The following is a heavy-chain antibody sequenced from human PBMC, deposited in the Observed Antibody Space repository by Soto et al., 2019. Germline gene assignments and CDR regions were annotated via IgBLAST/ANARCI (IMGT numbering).Heavy chain of an antibody. Sequence: PGESLKISCKTSGYSFTTYWIAWVRQMPGEGPEWMGMVFPGDSESRYSPSFQGQVTISADKSISTAYLQWSSLKASDTAMYYCARHQYSSSSLPWYYGMDVWGQGTTVTVSS. CDR2: VFPGDSES. J-gene: IGHJ6*02. CDR1: GYSFTTYW. CDR3: ARHQYSSSSLPWYYGMDV. D-gene: IGHD6-6*01. V-gene: IGHV5-51*01.